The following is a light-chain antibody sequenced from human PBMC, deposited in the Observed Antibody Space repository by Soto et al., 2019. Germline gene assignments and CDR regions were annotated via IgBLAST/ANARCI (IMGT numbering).Light chain of an antibody. CDR3: QQYYSTPWT. J-gene: IGKJ1*01. V-gene: IGKV4-1*01. CDR1: QSVLYSSNNMNY. Sequence: DVVLTQSPDSLAVSLGERATIICKSSQSVLYSSNNMNYLAWYQQKAGQPSKLLIYWASTRESGVPDRFGGSGSGTEFTLTINSLQAEDVAVYYCQQYYSTPWTFGQGTKVEIK. CDR2: WAS.